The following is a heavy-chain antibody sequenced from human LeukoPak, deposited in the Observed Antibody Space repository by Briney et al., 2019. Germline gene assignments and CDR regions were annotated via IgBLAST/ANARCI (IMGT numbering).Heavy chain of an antibody. J-gene: IGHJ4*02. Sequence: GGSLRLSCAVSGFSVSVYWMTWVRQAPGKGLEWVANIKQDGSEKNYVDSVKGRFTISRDNAENSLFLRMNSLRVEDTAVYYCAREWQGGIAAAGTRIEGDYWGQGTLVAVSS. CDR3: AREWQGGIAAAGTRIEGDY. CDR1: GFSVSVYW. V-gene: IGHV3-7*01. D-gene: IGHD6-13*01. CDR2: IKQDGSEK.